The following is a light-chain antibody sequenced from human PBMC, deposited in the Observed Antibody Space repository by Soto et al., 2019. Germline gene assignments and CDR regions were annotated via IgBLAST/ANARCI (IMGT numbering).Light chain of an antibody. J-gene: IGLJ2*01. CDR3: CSYAGSTTHVV. CDR2: EVS. Sequence: QSALTQPASVSGSPGQSITISCTGTSSDVGSYNLVSWYQQYPGKAPKFIIYEVSKRPSGVSNRFSGSKSGNTASLTISGLQAEDEADYYCCSYAGSTTHVVFGGGTNLTVL. V-gene: IGLV2-23*02. CDR1: SSDVGSYNL.